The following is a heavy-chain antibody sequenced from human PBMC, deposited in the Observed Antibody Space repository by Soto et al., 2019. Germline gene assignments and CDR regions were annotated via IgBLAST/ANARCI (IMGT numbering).Heavy chain of an antibody. CDR3: ARETDSGSYYTFDI. D-gene: IGHD1-26*01. CDR1: GGSISSYY. J-gene: IGHJ3*02. CDR2: IHNSGST. V-gene: IGHV4-59*01. Sequence: QVQLQESGPGLVKPSETLSLTCTDSGGSISSYYWSWIRQPPGKGLEWIGNIHNSGSTNYKPSLKSRVTISVDTSKNQFSLKLSSVTAADTAVYYCARETDSGSYYTFDIWGQGTMVTVSS.